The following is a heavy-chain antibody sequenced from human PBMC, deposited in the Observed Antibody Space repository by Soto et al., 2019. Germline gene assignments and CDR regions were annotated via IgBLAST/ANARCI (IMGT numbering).Heavy chain of an antibody. CDR3: AKDRGSTYSSSWFDY. CDR2: ISGSGGST. V-gene: IGHV3-23*01. D-gene: IGHD6-13*01. J-gene: IGHJ4*02. Sequence: GGSLRLSCAASGFTFSSYAMSWVPQAPGKGLEWVSAISGSGGSTYYADSVKGRFTISRDNSKNTLYLQMNSLRAEDTAVYYCAKDRGSTYSSSWFDYWGQGTLVTVSS. CDR1: GFTFSSYA.